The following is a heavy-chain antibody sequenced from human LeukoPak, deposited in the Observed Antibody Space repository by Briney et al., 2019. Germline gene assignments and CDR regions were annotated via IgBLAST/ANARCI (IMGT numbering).Heavy chain of an antibody. V-gene: IGHV4-38-2*01. CDR1: GSSISSTYY. D-gene: IGHD2/OR15-2a*01. Sequence: SETLSLTCAVSGSSISSTYYWAWIRQPPGKGLEWIGSVFHAGSTYYNPSLKIRVTVSVDTSKNQFSLKLTSVTAADTAVYNCARGDYFIDFWGQGTLVTVSS. CDR3: ARGDYFIDF. J-gene: IGHJ4*02. CDR2: VFHAGST.